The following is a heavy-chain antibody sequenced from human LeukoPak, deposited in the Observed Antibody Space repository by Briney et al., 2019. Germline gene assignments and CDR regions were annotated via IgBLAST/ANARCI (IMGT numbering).Heavy chain of an antibody. J-gene: IGHJ5*02. CDR2: INLSGGST. V-gene: IGHV1-46*01. CDR1: GYTFTSYY. D-gene: IGHD2-15*01. CDR3: ARGYCSGGSCSEDNWFDP. Sequence: GASVKVSCKASGYTFTSYYMHWVRQAPGQGLEWMGIINLSGGSTSYAQKFQGRVTMTRDTSTSTVYMELSSLRSEDTAVYYCARGYCSGGSCSEDNWFDPWGQGTLVTVSS.